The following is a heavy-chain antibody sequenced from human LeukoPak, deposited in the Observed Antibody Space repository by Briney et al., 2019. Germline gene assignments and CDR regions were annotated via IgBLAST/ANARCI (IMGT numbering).Heavy chain of an antibody. V-gene: IGHV4-34*01. CDR2: INHSGST. CDR1: GGSFSGYY. CDR3: AANSADENTLGSSYKV. J-gene: IGHJ4*02. D-gene: IGHD3-10*01. Sequence: SETLSLTCAVYGGSFSGYYWSWIRQPPGKGLEWIGEINHSGSTNYNPSLKSRVTISVDTSKNHFSLRLTSVNAADTAVYYCAANSADENTLGSSYKVWGQGTLVTVSS.